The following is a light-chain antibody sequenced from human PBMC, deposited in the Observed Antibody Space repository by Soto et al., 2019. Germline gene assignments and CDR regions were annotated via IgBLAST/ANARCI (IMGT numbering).Light chain of an antibody. CDR3: QQYNSYPFP. V-gene: IGKV1-5*03. Sequence: DIQMTQSPSTLSASVGDRVTITCRASQSISSWLAWYQQKPGKAPKLLIYKASSLESGVPSRFSGSGSGTEFTLTISSLQPDDFATYYCQQYNSYPFPFGPGNKVDIK. CDR2: KAS. J-gene: IGKJ3*01. CDR1: QSISSW.